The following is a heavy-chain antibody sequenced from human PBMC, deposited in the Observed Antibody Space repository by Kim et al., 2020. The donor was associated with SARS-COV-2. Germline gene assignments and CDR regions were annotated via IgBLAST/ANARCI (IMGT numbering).Heavy chain of an antibody. CDR3: AKDHPSSGWPTFDS. D-gene: IGHD6-19*01. CDR2: VNNGGNA. Sequence: GGSLRLSCAASGFTFSRYAMSWVRQAPRKGPEWIAAVNNGGNAYYANSAKGRFTVSRDNNRNTLDLQMNSLTAEDTALYFCAKDHPSSGWPTFDSWGQGT. J-gene: IGHJ4*02. CDR1: GFTFSRYA. V-gene: IGHV3-23*01.